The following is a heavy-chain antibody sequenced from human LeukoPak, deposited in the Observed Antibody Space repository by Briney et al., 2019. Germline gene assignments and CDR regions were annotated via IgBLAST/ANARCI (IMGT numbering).Heavy chain of an antibody. Sequence: ASVKVSCKASGYTFTDYYMHWVRQAPGQGLEWMGWINPNRDGTNYAQKFQGRVTMTRDTSTSTAYMELSRLRSDDTAVYYCARQHYYDSSGYYSDYWGQGTLVTVSS. CDR2: INPNRDGT. D-gene: IGHD3-22*01. CDR3: ARQHYYDSSGYYSDY. CDR1: GYTFTDYY. J-gene: IGHJ4*02. V-gene: IGHV1-2*02.